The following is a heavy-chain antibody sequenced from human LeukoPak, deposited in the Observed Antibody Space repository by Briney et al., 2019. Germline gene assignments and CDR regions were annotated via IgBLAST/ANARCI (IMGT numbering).Heavy chain of an antibody. CDR2: ISGSGDTT. V-gene: IGHV3-23*01. J-gene: IGHJ1*01. D-gene: IGHD3-10*01. Sequence: GGSLRLSCAASGFTFNRYWMHWVRQVPGKGLEWVSVISGSGDTTYSADSVKGRFTISRDNSKNTLYYQLDSLTAEDTAVYYCAKDRASATYEYFQYWGQGTQVTVSS. CDR1: GFTFNRYW. CDR3: AKDRASATYEYFQY.